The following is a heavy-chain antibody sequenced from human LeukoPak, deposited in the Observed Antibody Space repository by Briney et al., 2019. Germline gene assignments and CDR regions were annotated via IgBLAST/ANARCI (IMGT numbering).Heavy chain of an antibody. CDR2: INPNSGGT. CDR3: AKAAPTYCSGGSCYVFDY. J-gene: IGHJ4*02. V-gene: IGHV1-2*04. CDR1: GYTFTSYY. D-gene: IGHD2-15*01. Sequence: ASVKVSCKASGYTFTSYYMHWVRQAPGQGLEWMGWINPNSGGTNYAQKFQGWVTMTRDTSISTAYMELSRLRSDDTAVYYCAKAAPTYCSGGSCYVFDYWGQGTLVTVSS.